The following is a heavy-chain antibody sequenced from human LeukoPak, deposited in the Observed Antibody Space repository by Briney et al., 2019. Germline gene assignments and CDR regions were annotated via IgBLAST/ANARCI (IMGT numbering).Heavy chain of an antibody. J-gene: IGHJ5*02. V-gene: IGHV3-30*02. Sequence: GGSLRLSCAASGFTFSSYGMHWVRQAPGKGLEWVAFIRYDGSNKYYADSVKGRFTISRDNAKNSLYLQMNSLRAEDTAVYYCARDMSRWFDPWGQGTLVTVSS. CDR2: IRYDGSNK. CDR3: ARDMSRWFDP. D-gene: IGHD3-16*01. CDR1: GFTFSSYG.